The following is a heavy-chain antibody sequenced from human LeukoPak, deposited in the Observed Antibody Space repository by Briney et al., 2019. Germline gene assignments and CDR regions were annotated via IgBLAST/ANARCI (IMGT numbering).Heavy chain of an antibody. Sequence: PGGSLRLSCAASGFTFDDYAMHWVRQAPGKGLEWVSGISWNSGSIGYADSVKGRFTISRDIAKNSLYLQMNSLRAEDTALYYCAKDIMVRSWYPNYFDYWGQGTLVTVSS. CDR2: ISWNSGSI. CDR1: GFTFDDYA. CDR3: AKDIMVRSWYPNYFDY. V-gene: IGHV3-9*01. D-gene: IGHD6-13*01. J-gene: IGHJ4*02.